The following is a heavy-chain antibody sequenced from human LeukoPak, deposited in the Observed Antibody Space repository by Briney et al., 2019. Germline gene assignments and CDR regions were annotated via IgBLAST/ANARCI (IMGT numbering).Heavy chain of an antibody. V-gene: IGHV3-21*01. CDR3: AKEGSVCTNGICRYFDY. CDR2: ISSSSSYI. CDR1: GFTFSSYS. D-gene: IGHD2-8*01. J-gene: IGHJ4*02. Sequence: PGGSLRLSCAASGFTFSSYSMNWVRQAPGKGLEWVSSISSSSSYIYYADSVKGRFTISRDNAKNSLYLQMNSLRAEDTAVYYCAKEGSVCTNGICRYFDYWGQGTLVTVSS.